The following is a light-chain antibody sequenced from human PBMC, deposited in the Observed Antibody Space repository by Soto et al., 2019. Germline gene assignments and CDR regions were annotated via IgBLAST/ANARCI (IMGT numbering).Light chain of an antibody. J-gene: IGLJ1*01. CDR3: CSDEGSGTFV. CDR2: EGS. Sequence: QSVLTQPASVSGSPGQSITISCTGTSSDVGTYALVSWYQQHPGKGPKLMIYEGSKRPSVVSNLFSGSMSGNTASLTISGLHAEDDADYSCCSDEGSGTFVFGTGTKVTVL. CDR1: SSDVGTYAL. V-gene: IGLV2-23*01.